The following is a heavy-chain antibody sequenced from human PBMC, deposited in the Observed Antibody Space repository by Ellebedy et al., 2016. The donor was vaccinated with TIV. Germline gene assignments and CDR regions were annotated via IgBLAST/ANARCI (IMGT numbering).Heavy chain of an antibody. CDR2: IKQDGSEK. V-gene: IGHV3-7*01. CDR1: RFTFSRFW. Sequence: GGSLRLXXAASRFTFSRFWMNWVRQAPGKGLEWVANIKQDGSEKYYVDSVNGRFTISRDNAKNSLYLQMNSLRADDTAVYYCARSAYYGGKGYYFDSWGQGTLVTVSS. CDR3: ARSAYYGGKGYYFDS. D-gene: IGHD4-23*01. J-gene: IGHJ4*02.